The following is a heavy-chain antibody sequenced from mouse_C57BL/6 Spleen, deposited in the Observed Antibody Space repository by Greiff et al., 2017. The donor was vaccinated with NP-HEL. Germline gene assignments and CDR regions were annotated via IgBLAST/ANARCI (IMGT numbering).Heavy chain of an antibody. J-gene: IGHJ1*03. Sequence: EVQLQESGPGLVKPSQSLSLPCSVTGYSITSGYYWNWIRQFPGNKLEWMGYISYDGSNNYNPSLKNRISITRDTSKNQFFLKLNSVTTEDTATYYCAREDWDDWYFDVWGTGTTVTVSS. CDR2: ISYDGSN. V-gene: IGHV3-6*01. CDR1: GYSITSGYY. CDR3: AREDWDDWYFDV. D-gene: IGHD4-1*01.